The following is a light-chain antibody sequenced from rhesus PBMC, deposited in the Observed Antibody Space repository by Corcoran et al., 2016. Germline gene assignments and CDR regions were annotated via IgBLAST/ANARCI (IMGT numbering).Light chain of an antibody. CDR3: QHYYSTPWT. V-gene: IGKV1-25*01. CDR1: QGITND. J-gene: IGKJ1*01. CDR2: NAS. Sequence: DIQRTQSPSSLFASVGDRVTITCRASQGITNDLAWYQQKPGETPKPLIYNASSLQSGIPSRFSGTGSWTDFTLTISHLQSEDFTTYYCQHYYSTPWTFGQGTKVEIK.